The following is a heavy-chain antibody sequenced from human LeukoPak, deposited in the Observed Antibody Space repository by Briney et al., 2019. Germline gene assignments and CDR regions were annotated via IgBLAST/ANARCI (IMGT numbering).Heavy chain of an antibody. J-gene: IGHJ4*02. Sequence: ERSLRLSCAASGFTFSSYAMHWVRQAPGKGLEWVAVISYDGSNKYYADSVKGRFTISRDNSKNTLYLQMNSLRAEDTAVYYCARIRNFDYWGQGTLVTVSS. CDR1: GFTFSSYA. D-gene: IGHD3-10*01. CDR3: ARIRNFDY. V-gene: IGHV3-30-3*01. CDR2: ISYDGSNK.